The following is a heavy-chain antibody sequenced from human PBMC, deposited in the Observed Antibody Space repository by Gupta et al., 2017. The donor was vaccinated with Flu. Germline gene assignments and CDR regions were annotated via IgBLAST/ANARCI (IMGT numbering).Heavy chain of an antibody. CDR2: IWSDGNNK. Sequence: TFSRYGMHWVRQAAGKGLEWVAVIWSDGNNKFYADSVRGRFTFSRDNSKNTVSLQMNSLRLDDTAVYYCVRERGPFDGFDIWGQGTMVTVSS. CDR3: VRERGPFDGFDI. D-gene: IGHD3-10*01. CDR1: TFSRYG. V-gene: IGHV3-33*01. J-gene: IGHJ3*02.